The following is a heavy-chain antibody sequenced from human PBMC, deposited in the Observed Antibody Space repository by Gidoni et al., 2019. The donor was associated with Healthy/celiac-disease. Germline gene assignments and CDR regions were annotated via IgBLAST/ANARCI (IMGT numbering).Heavy chain of an antibody. CDR1: GYTFTSYG. CDR3: ASAQYSYGYGFDY. Sequence: QVQLVQSGAEVKKPGASVKVSCKSSGYTFTSYGISWVRQAPEQGLEWMGWISAYNGNTNYAQKLQGRVTMTTDTSTSTADMELRSLRSDDTAVYYCASAQYSYGYGFDYWGQGTLVTVSS. V-gene: IGHV1-18*04. J-gene: IGHJ4*02. CDR2: ISAYNGNT. D-gene: IGHD5-18*01.